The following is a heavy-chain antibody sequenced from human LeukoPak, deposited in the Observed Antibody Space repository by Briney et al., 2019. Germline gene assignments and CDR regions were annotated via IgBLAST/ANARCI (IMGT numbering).Heavy chain of an antibody. J-gene: IGHJ6*02. CDR2: IYYSGST. CDR3: ARGRGYSYGYRYYYGMDV. CDR1: GGSISSSSYY. D-gene: IGHD5-18*01. Sequence: SETLSLTCTVSGGSISSSSYYWGWIRQPPGKGLEWIGSIYYSGSTYYNPSLKSRVTISVDTSKNQFSLKLSSVTAAGTAVYYCARGRGYSYGYRYYYGMDVWGQGTTVTVSS. V-gene: IGHV4-39*07.